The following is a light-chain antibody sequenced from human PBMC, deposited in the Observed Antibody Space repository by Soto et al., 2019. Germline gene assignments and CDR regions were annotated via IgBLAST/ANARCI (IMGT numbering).Light chain of an antibody. CDR1: QSISSY. Sequence: DIQMTQSPSSLSAFVGDRVTITCRASQSISSYLNWYQQKPGKAPKLLIYAASTLQSGVPSRFSGSGSGTDFTLTISSLQPEDFATYYCQQNYSIPYTFGQGTKLEIK. CDR2: AAS. CDR3: QQNYSIPYT. J-gene: IGKJ2*01. V-gene: IGKV1-39*01.